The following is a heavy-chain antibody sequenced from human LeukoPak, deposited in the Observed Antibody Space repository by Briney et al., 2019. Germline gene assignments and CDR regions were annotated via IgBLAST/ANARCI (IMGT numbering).Heavy chain of an antibody. J-gene: IGHJ4*02. CDR3: ARVGENILTGYYWTLDY. CDR2: ISAYNGNT. D-gene: IGHD3-9*01. CDR1: SYTFTNYA. Sequence: ASVKVSCKASSYTFTNYAFTWVRQAPGQGLEWMGWISAYNGNTNYAQKLQGRVTMTTDASTSTAYMELRSLRSDDTAVYYCARVGENILTGYYWTLDYWGQGTLVTVSS. V-gene: IGHV1-18*01.